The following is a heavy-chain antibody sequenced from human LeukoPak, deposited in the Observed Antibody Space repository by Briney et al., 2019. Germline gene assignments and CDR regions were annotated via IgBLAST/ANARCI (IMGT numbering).Heavy chain of an antibody. V-gene: IGHV3-23*01. Sequence: QPGGSLRLSCAASGFTFSSYAMTWVRQAPGQGLEWVSAISGSGVNTYYADSVKGRFTISRDNSKDTLFLQMNSLRADDTAVYYCATDRLWGQGTLVTVSS. J-gene: IGHJ4*02. CDR2: ISGSGVNT. CDR3: ATDRL. CDR1: GFTFSSYA.